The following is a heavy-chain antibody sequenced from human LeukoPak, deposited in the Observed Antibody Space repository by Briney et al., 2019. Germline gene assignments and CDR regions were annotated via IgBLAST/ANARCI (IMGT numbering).Heavy chain of an antibody. V-gene: IGHV1-18*01. CDR2: ISAYNVNT. CDR1: GHTFTSYG. CDR3: ARDGPYDSSGYSFDY. J-gene: IGHJ4*02. D-gene: IGHD3-22*01. Sequence: ASVKVSCKASGHTFTSYGISWVRQAPGQGLEWMGWISAYNVNTNYAQKLQGRVTMTTDTSTSTAYMELRSLRSDDTAVYYCARDGPYDSSGYSFDYWGQGTLVTVSS.